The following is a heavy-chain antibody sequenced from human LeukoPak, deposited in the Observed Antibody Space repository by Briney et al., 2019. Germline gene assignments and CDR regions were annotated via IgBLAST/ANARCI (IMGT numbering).Heavy chain of an antibody. Sequence: GASVKVSCKASVGTFNSYVITWVRQAPGQGLEWMGRITPIFGSTNYAQKFQGRVTITADESTNTAYMELTSLTSEDTAVYFCAKGGTYYYDSSGYPTRPREDYWGQGTLVTVSS. D-gene: IGHD3-22*01. V-gene: IGHV1-69*13. J-gene: IGHJ4*02. CDR3: AKGGTYYYDSSGYPTRPREDY. CDR1: VGTFNSYV. CDR2: ITPIFGST.